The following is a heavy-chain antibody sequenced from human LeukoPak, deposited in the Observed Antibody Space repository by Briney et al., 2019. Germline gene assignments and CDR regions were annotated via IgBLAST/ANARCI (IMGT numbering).Heavy chain of an antibody. J-gene: IGHJ4*02. CDR1: GGSFSGYY. CDR3: ARARGYSYGGLDY. V-gene: IGHV4-34*01. CDR2: INHSGST. Sequence: SETLSLTCAVYGGSFSGYYWSWIRQPPGKGLEWIGEINHSGSTNYNPSLKSRVTISVDTSKNQFSLKLSSVTAADTAVYYCARARGYSYGGLDYWGQGTLVTVSS. D-gene: IGHD5-18*01.